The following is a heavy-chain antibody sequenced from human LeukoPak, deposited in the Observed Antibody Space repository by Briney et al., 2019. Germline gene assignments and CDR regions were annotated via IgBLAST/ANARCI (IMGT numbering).Heavy chain of an antibody. CDR1: GFTFSSYA. J-gene: IGHJ4*02. D-gene: IGHD4-23*01. CDR3: ARDSSRGTVVTLVDY. CDR2: ISYDGSNK. Sequence: GGSLRLSCAASGFTFSSYAMHWVRQAPGKGLEWVAVISYDGSNKYYADSVKSRFTISRDNSKNTLYLQMNSLRAEDTAVYYCARDSSRGTVVTLVDYWGQGTLVTVSS. V-gene: IGHV3-30-3*01.